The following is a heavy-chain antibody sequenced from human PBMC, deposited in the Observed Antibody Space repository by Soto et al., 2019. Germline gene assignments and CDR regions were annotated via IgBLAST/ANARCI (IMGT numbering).Heavy chain of an antibody. V-gene: IGHV1-2*02. CDR1: GYTFTGHY. J-gene: IGHJ4*02. Sequence: ASVKVSCKASGYTFTGHYMHWVRQAPGQGPEWMGWINPNSGGPNYAQKFRGRVTMTRDTSISTAYMELSRLRSDGTAVYYCARESTGVVVVAATDYPFDYWGQGTLVTVS. D-gene: IGHD2-15*01. CDR3: ARESTGVVVVAATDYPFDY. CDR2: INPNSGGP.